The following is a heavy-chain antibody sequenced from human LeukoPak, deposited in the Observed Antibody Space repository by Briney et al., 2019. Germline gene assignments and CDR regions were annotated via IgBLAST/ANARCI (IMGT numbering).Heavy chain of an antibody. CDR2: MYYSGST. D-gene: IGHD2-2*01. CDR3: ARRLCSSTSCYWFDP. Sequence: SETLSLTCTVSGGSISSSTYYWGWIRQPPGKGLEWIGSMYYSGSTYYNPSLKSRVTISVDTSKNQFSLKLSSVTAADTAVYYCARRLCSSTSCYWFDPWGQGTLVTVSS. J-gene: IGHJ5*02. V-gene: IGHV4-39*07. CDR1: GGSISSSTYY.